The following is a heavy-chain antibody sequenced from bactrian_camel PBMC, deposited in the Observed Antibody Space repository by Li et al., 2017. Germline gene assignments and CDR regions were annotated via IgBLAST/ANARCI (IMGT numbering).Heavy chain of an antibody. CDR2: LDPDGST. CDR1: GFTSNNCC. J-gene: IGHJ4*01. Sequence: QLVESGGGLVQPEGSLRLSCTAPGFTSNNCCVYWYRQAAGKQREWVSRLDPDGSTSYADSVKGRFTCSKDKATDTVYLQMNSLKPEDSGIYYCAAERVSTWLAPCPIVSDDYHYWGQGTQVTVS. V-gene: IGHV3S53*01. CDR3: AAERVSTWLAPCPIVSDDYHY. D-gene: IGHD1*01.